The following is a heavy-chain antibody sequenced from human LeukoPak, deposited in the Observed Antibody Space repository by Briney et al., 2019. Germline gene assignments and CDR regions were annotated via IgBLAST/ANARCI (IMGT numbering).Heavy chain of an antibody. J-gene: IGHJ4*02. D-gene: IGHD4-17*01. CDR3: ARQVYGDYVGS. CDR2: ISWNSGSI. CDR1: GFTFDDYA. Sequence: GGSLRLSCAASGFTFDDYAMHWVRQAPGKGLEWVSGISWNSGSIGYADSVKGRFTISRDNAKNSLYLQMNSLRAEDTAVYYCARQVYGDYVGSWGQGTLVTVSS. V-gene: IGHV3-9*01.